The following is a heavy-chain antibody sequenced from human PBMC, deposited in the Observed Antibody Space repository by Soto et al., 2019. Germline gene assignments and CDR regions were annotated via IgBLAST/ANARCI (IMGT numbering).Heavy chain of an antibody. CDR1: GFSLSRYG. Sequence: GGSLRLSCEVSGFSLSRYGMHWVRQAPGKGLEWVAVIWYHGTTKNYADSVKGRFTISRDISKNTVYLQMDSLEAEDTAVYYCARDVDTTSHLNWFDPWGQGVMVTVSS. D-gene: IGHD5-18*01. CDR3: ARDVDTTSHLNWFDP. J-gene: IGHJ5*02. CDR2: IWYHGTTK. V-gene: IGHV3-33*01.